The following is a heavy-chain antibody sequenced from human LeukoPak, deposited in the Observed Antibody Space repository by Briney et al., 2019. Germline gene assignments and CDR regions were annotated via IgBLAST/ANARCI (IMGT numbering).Heavy chain of an antibody. CDR3: AKDRVAYSSSPNYFDY. D-gene: IGHD6-13*01. CDR1: GFTFSSYG. CDR2: IWYDGSNK. Sequence: GRSLRLSCAASGFTFSSYGMHWVRQAPGKGLEWVAVIWYDGSNKYYADSVKGRFTISRDNSKNTLYLQMNSLRAEDTAVYYCAKDRVAYSSSPNYFDYWGQGTLVTVSS. V-gene: IGHV3-33*06. J-gene: IGHJ4*02.